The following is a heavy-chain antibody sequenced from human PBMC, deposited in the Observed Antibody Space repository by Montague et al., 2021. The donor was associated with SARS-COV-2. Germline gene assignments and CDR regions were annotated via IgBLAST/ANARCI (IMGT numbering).Heavy chain of an antibody. CDR2: IYYSGRN. V-gene: IGHV4-39*01. CDR1: GDSINSGTSF. J-gene: IGHJ5*02. D-gene: IGHD2/OR15-2a*01. Sequence: SETLSLTCTVSGDSINSGTSFWGWVRQPPGKGLEWIGSIYYSGRNYYNAALRSRPTISVDTSKNQFSLELRAVTAADTGVYYCARHDNTDFCNPNGFDPWGQGTLVTVSS. CDR3: ARHDNTDFCNPNGFDP.